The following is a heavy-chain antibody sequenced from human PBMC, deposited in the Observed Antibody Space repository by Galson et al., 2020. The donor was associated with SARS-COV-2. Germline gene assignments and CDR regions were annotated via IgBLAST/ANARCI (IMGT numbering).Heavy chain of an antibody. CDR3: SRGMRTGTMDFLY. D-gene: IGHD1-7*01. Sequence: GGSLRLSCTTSGFTFGDYALSWFRQAPGKGLEWVGFIRSSAYGGATRYAATVKGRFTISRDGYQSIANLQMESLKNEDTALYYCSRGMRTGTMDFLYWGQGTLVTVSS. J-gene: IGHJ4*02. CDR1: GFTFGDYA. CDR2: IRSSAYGGAT. V-gene: IGHV3-49*01.